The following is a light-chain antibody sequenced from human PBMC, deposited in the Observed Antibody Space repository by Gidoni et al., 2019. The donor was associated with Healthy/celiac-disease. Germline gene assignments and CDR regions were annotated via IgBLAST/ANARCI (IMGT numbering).Light chain of an antibody. V-gene: IGLV2-14*01. J-gene: IGLJ2*01. CDR1: SSDGGGYNY. CDR2: EVS. Sequence: QSALTQPASVSRSPGQSITISCTGTSSDGGGYNYVSWYQQHPGKAPKLMIYEVSNRPSGVSNRFSGSKSGNTAYLTIPGLQAEDEADYYCSSYTSSSTLVFGGGTKLTVL. CDR3: SSYTSSSTLV.